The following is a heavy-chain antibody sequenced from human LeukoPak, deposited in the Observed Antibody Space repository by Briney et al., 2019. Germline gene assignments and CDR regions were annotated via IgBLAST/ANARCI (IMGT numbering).Heavy chain of an antibody. Sequence: ASVKVSCKASGYTFTGYYMHWVRQAPGQGLEWMGRINPNSGGTNYAQKFQGRVTMTRDTSINTAYMELSRLRSDDTAVYYCARVPYYYDSSGYEDAFDIWGQGTMVTVSS. D-gene: IGHD3-22*01. J-gene: IGHJ3*02. CDR3: ARVPYYYDSSGYEDAFDI. V-gene: IGHV1-2*06. CDR2: INPNSGGT. CDR1: GYTFTGYY.